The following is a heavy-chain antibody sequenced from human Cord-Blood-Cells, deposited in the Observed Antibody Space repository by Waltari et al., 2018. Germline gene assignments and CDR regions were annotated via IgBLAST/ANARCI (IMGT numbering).Heavy chain of an antibody. V-gene: IGHV1-24*01. D-gene: IGHD6-13*01. Sequence: QVQLVQSGAEVKKPGASVKVSCKVSGYTLPELSMHWVRQAPGKGLDGMGGFDTEDGVTLYAHKFQGRVTMTEDKSTDTAYMELGSLRSEDTAVYYCATSSSRYYYYYDGMDVWGQGTTVTVSS. CDR3: ATSSSRYYYYYDGMDV. J-gene: IGHJ6*02. CDR1: GYTLPELS. CDR2: FDTEDGVT.